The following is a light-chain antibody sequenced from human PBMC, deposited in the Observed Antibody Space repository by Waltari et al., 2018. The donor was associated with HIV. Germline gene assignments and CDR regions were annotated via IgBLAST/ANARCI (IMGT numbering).Light chain of an antibody. V-gene: IGKV4-1*01. CDR1: HTVLYSSNKKNF. J-gene: IGKJ2*01. CDR2: WAT. CDR3: QQYYSTPYT. Sequence: DIVMTQAPDSLAVPLGERATTASNSSHTVLYSSNKKNFLTWYQQKPGQPPKLLISWATTRDSGVPDRFSGSESGTDFTLTVSSLQAEDVAFYFCQQYYSTPYTFGRGT.